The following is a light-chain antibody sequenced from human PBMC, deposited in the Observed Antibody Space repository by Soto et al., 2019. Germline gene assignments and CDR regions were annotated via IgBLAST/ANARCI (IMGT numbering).Light chain of an antibody. Sequence: EIVLTQSPATLSLSPGERATLSCSASQSVSSYLAWYQQKPAQAPRLLIYGVSTRATGTPARFSGSGSGTEFTLTISSVQSEDFAVYYCQQYNNWLQTFGQGTKVDIK. CDR2: GVS. J-gene: IGKJ1*01. CDR3: QQYNNWLQT. CDR1: QSVSSY. V-gene: IGKV3-15*01.